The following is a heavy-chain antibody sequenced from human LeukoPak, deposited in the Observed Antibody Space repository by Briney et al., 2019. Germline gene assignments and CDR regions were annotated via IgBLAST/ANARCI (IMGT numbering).Heavy chain of an antibody. J-gene: IGHJ2*01. CDR2: LLYSGST. CDR3: ARTGRRGYFDF. D-gene: IGHD1-14*01. CDR1: GAPISDYY. V-gene: IGHV4-59*08. Sequence: SETLSLTCNVSGAPISDYYWSWVRQSPEKGLEWIASLLYSGSTHYNPSLRSRVAISVDTSNNQFSLKLTAVTTTDTAVYYCARTGRRGYFDFWGRGTLLTVSS.